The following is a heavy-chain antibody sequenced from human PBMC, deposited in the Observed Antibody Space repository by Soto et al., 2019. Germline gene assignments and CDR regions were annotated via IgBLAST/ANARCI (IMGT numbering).Heavy chain of an antibody. V-gene: IGHV3-23*01. CDR1: GFTFSSYA. CDR2: ISGTGANT. D-gene: IGHD2-2*01. CDR3: ARGPIEPPATYYFDY. J-gene: IGHJ4*02. Sequence: EMQLLESGGGLVQPGGSLRLSCAASGFTFSSYAMSWVRQAPGKGLEWVSVISGTGANTYYADSVKGRFTISRDSSKNTLYLQMNSLRADDTAVCYCARGPIEPPATYYFDYWGQGTLVTVSS.